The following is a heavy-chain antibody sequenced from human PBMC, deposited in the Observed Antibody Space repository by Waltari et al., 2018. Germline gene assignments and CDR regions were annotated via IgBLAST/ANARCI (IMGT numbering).Heavy chain of an antibody. CDR2: ISSSSSYI. D-gene: IGHD5-12*01. CDR1: GYSISSGYY. V-gene: IGHV3-21*01. J-gene: IGHJ4*02. Sequence: VQLQESGPGLVKPSETLSLTCAVSGYSISSGYYWGWIRQPPGKGLEWVSSISSSSSYIYYADSVKGRFTISRDNAKNSLYLQMNSLRAEDTAVYYCARDISSGYDFEDYWGQGTLVTVSS. CDR3: ARDISSGYDFEDY.